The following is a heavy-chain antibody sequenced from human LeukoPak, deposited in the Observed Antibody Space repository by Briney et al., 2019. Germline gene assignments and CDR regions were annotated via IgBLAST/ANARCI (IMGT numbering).Heavy chain of an antibody. Sequence: KPSETLSLTCAVYGGSFSGYYWSWIRQPPGKGLEWIGEINHSGSTNYNPSLKSRVTISVDTSKNQFSLKLSPVTAADTAVYYCAREGGPYRPLDYSGQGTLVTVSS. J-gene: IGHJ4*02. V-gene: IGHV4-34*01. CDR3: AREGGPYRPLDY. CDR1: GGSFSGYY. CDR2: INHSGST.